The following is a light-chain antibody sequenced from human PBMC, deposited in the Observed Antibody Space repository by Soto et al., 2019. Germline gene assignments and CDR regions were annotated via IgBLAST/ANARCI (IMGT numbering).Light chain of an antibody. Sequence: QSALTQPASVSGSPGQSITISCTGTSSDVGAYNYVPWYQQHPVKAPKLMIYDVSSRPSGISNRFSGSKSGNTASLTISGVQAEDEADYYCSSYASSSTVIFGGGTKLTVL. CDR1: SSDVGAYNY. V-gene: IGLV2-14*01. J-gene: IGLJ2*01. CDR3: SSYASSSTVI. CDR2: DVS.